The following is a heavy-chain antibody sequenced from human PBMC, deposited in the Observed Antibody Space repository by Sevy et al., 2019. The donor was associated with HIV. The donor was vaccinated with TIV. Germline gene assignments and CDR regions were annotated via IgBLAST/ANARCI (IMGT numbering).Heavy chain of an antibody. CDR2: ISPNGATS. D-gene: IGHD6-19*01. CDR3: AKDTSGWYAALDQ. CDR1: GFTFGYFA. J-gene: IGHJ4*02. V-gene: IGHV3-23*01. Sequence: GGSLRLSCEVSGFTFGYFAISWVRQAPGKGLEWVSGISPNGATSHYAASVRGGFTISRDNSKNRMYLQMSSLRAEDTAQYYCAKDTSGWYAALDQWGQGTLVTVSS.